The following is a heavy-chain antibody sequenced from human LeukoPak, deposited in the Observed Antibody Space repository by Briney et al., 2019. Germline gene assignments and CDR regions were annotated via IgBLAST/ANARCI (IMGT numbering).Heavy chain of an antibody. CDR2: IPTRGSDT. D-gene: IGHD2-2*01. J-gene: IGHJ4*02. V-gene: IGHV3-23*01. CDR1: GFTFSRYW. CDR3: ANGRYHNF. Sequence: PGGSLRLSCAASGFTFSRYWMRWVRQAPGKGVEGVSHIPTRGSDTYYADSVSGRFTISRDNSKNTLYPQMNSLRAEDTAVYYCANGRYHNFWGQGTLVTVS.